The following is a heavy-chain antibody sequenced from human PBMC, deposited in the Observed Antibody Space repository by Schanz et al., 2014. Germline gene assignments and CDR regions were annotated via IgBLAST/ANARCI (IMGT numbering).Heavy chain of an antibody. Sequence: QIQLVQSGPEVKKPGATVKVSCKASGYTFTTYAMSWVRQAPGQGLEWMGWISAYNHNKEYDQKFQGRVTMTTDTSTNTAYMELRSLRSDDTAVYYCAKAEYDILTDSYSRLDPWGQGTLVTVSS. V-gene: IGHV1-18*01. D-gene: IGHD3-9*01. CDR3: AKAEYDILTDSYSRLDP. CDR2: ISAYNHNK. CDR1: GYTFTTYA. J-gene: IGHJ5*02.